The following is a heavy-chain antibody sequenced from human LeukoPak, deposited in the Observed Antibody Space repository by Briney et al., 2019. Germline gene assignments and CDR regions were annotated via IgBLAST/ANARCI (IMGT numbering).Heavy chain of an antibody. CDR3: ARDPRPYGDYGRFDN. Sequence: GGSLRLSCSASGFLFSSFAMHWVRQTPGKGLEWVAVISYDGRDKVYRDSVKGRFTTSRDNSNNTVPLQMNSLREKDSGLYYCARDPRPYGDYGRFDNWGQGTLITVSS. V-gene: IGHV3-30*04. D-gene: IGHD4-17*01. CDR2: ISYDGRDK. J-gene: IGHJ4*02. CDR1: GFLFSSFA.